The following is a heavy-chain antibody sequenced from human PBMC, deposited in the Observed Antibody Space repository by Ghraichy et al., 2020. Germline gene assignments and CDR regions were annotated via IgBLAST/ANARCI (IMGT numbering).Heavy chain of an antibody. V-gene: IGHV3-53*01. CDR3: ARDRYDYIWGSYRYSYFDY. J-gene: IGHJ4*02. Sequence: LSLTCAASGFSVSSNYMSWVRQAPGKGLEWVSVIYSGGSTYYADSVKGRFTISRDNSKNTLYLQMNSLRAEDTAVYYCARDRYDYIWGSYRYSYFDYWGQGTLVTVSS. CDR2: IYSGGST. D-gene: IGHD3-16*02. CDR1: GFSVSSNY.